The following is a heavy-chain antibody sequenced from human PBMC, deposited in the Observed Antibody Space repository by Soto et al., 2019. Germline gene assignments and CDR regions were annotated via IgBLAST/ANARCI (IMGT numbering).Heavy chain of an antibody. D-gene: IGHD6-19*01. CDR1: GFTFSSYA. CDR3: AKGESGWYSYYYGMDV. Sequence: GGSLRLSCAASGFTFSSYAMSWVRQAPGKGLEWVSAISGSGGSTYYADSVKGRFTISRDNSKNTLYLQMNSLRAEDTVVYYCAKGESGWYSYYYGMDVWGQGPTVTVSS. V-gene: IGHV3-23*01. J-gene: IGHJ6*01. CDR2: ISGSGGST.